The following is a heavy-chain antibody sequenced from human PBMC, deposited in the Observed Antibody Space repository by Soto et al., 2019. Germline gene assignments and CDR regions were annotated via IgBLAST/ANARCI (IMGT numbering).Heavy chain of an antibody. CDR1: DYYITHGYH. CDR2: IYRSGQT. Sequence: VSDYYITHGYHWRWVKKPTGKGLEWIGRIYRSGQTYYNPSLKSRVTISLDTSKNQFPLNLTSVTAEDTAMYYCARGKLAGRGSFHFCGQGTLVSVSS. V-gene: IGHV4-38-2*02. J-gene: IGHJ4*02. D-gene: IGHD3-3*02. CDR3: ARGKLAGRGSFHF.